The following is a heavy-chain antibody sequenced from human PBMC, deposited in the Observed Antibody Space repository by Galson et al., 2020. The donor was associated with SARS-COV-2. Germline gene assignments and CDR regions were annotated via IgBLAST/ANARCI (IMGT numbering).Heavy chain of an antibody. Sequence: GESLKISCAASGFTFSNFAMSWVRQRPGKGLEWVSSISASGGSTYYADSMKDHFSISRDNSKNTMYLQGNSLRAKDTAVYYWATGGGGGAGGRYFELWGRGTLVTVSS. CDR3: ATGGGGGAGGRYFEL. D-gene: IGHD3-16*01. CDR2: ISASGGST. V-gene: IGHV3-23*01. CDR1: GFTFSNFA. J-gene: IGHJ2*01.